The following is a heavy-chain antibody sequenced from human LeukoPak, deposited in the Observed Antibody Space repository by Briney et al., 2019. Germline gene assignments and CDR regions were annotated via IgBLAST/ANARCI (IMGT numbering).Heavy chain of an antibody. V-gene: IGHV3-11*01. CDR1: GFIFSDYY. D-gene: IGHD3-3*01. Sequence: GGSLRLSCATSGFIFSDYYMSWIRQAPGKGLEWVSYITRSGSPIFYADSVEGRFTISRDNAKNSLYLQMNSLRAEDTAIYYCARGVVYYDFWSGLYWGQGSQVTVSS. CDR2: ITRSGSPI. J-gene: IGHJ4*02. CDR3: ARGVVYYDFWSGLY.